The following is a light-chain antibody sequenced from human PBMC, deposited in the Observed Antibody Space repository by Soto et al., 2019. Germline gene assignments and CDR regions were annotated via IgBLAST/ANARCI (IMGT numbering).Light chain of an antibody. J-gene: IGKJ4*01. CDR1: QSVSDN. Sequence: EIVLTQSPATLSVSPGERVTLSCRASQSVSDNLAWYQQKPGQAPRLLIYGASIRATDIPARFSGSGSGTEFSLTIGSLQAEDFAVYYCQQYNDWPLTFGGGNKVEIK. V-gene: IGKV3D-15*01. CDR2: GAS. CDR3: QQYNDWPLT.